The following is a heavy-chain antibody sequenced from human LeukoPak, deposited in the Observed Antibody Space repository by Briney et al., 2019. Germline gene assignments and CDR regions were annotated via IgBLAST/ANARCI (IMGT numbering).Heavy chain of an antibody. CDR2: ISYDGSNK. D-gene: IGHD5-18*01. Sequence: QSGGSLRLSCAASGFTFSSYAMHWVRQAPGKGLEWVAVISYDGSNKYYADSVKGRFTISRDNSKNTLYLQMNSLRAEDTAVYYCARVRVDTAMVAYYFDYWGQGTLATVSS. CDR3: ARVRVDTAMVAYYFDY. V-gene: IGHV3-30-3*01. CDR1: GFTFSSYA. J-gene: IGHJ4*02.